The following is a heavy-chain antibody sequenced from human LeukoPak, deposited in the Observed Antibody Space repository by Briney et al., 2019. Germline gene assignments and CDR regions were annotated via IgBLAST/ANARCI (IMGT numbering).Heavy chain of an antibody. Sequence: PGGSLRLSCAASGFTFGSYAMPWVRQAPGKGLEWVAVISYDGSNKYYADSVKGRFTISRDNSKNTLYLQMNSLRAEDTAVYYCAREWSFDYWGQGTLVTVSS. D-gene: IGHD2-8*01. CDR3: AREWSFDY. J-gene: IGHJ4*02. CDR1: GFTFGSYA. V-gene: IGHV3-30-3*01. CDR2: ISYDGSNK.